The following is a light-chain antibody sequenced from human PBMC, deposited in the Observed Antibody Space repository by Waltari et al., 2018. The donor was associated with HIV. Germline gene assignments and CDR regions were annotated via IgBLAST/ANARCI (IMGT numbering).Light chain of an antibody. CDR3: IQSLQLPWT. CDR1: QSILHGVGRTY. V-gene: IGKV2D-29*01. J-gene: IGKJ1*01. Sequence: DIVMTQTPLSLSVTPGQPASISCKSSQSILHGVGRTYLYWYRQKPGQLPQLLIYEVSSRFSGVPDRFSVSGSGTDFTLKISRVEAEDVGLYYCIQSLQLPWTFGQGTKVDIK. CDR2: EVS.